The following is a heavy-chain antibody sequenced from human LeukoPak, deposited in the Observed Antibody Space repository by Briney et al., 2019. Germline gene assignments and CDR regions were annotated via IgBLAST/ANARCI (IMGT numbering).Heavy chain of an antibody. D-gene: IGHD2-2*01. CDR1: GYSISSGYY. Sequence: SETLSLTCTVSGYSISSGYYWGWIRQPRGKGLEWIGTIYHSGSTYYDPSLKSRVTISVDTSKNQFSLKLTSVTAADTAVYYCARVRGYCSSTICYRYYFDYWGQGTLVTVSS. CDR2: IYHSGST. V-gene: IGHV4-38-2*02. CDR3: ARVRGYCSSTICYRYYFDY. J-gene: IGHJ4*02.